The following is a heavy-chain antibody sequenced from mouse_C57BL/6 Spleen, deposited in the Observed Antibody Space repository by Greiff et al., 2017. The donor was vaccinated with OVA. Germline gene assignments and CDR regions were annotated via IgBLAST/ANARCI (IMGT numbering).Heavy chain of an antibody. CDR2: INPDNGGT. D-gene: IGHD4-1*01. CDR1: GYTFTDYY. Sequence: EVQLQQSGPELVKPGASVKISCKASGYTFTDYYMTWVKQSHGKSLEWIGDINPDNGGTSYNQKLQGKATLTVDKSSSTAYMELRSLTSEDSAVAYCARPQTGTGFAYWGQGTLVTVSA. J-gene: IGHJ3*01. V-gene: IGHV1-26*01. CDR3: ARPQTGTGFAY.